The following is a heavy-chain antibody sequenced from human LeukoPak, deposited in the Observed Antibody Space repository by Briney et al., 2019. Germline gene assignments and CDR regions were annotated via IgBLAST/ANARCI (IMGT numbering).Heavy chain of an antibody. V-gene: IGHV1-69*01. J-gene: IGHJ5*02. CDR1: GGTFNTYV. CDR2: ISPISGTT. Sequence: GSSVKVSCTAAGGTFNTYVISWVRQAPGQGLEWMGGISPISGTTNYAQKSQGRVTITADESTSTAHLELNSLTSEDTAVYYCARVFGCITTYCYNWFDPWGQGTQVIASS. D-gene: IGHD3-10*01. CDR3: ARVFGCITTYCYNWFDP.